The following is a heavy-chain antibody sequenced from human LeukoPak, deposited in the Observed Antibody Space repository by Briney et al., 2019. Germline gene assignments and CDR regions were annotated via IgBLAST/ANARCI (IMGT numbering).Heavy chain of an antibody. CDR3: ARRGRSSGLDY. CDR1: GGSISSSSYY. V-gene: IGHV4-39*01. J-gene: IGHJ4*02. D-gene: IGHD6-19*01. CDR2: IYYSGST. Sequence: PSEALSLTCTVSGGSISSSSYYWGWIRQPPGKGLEWIGSIYYSGSTYYNPSLKSRVTISVDTSKNQFSLKLSSVTAADTAVYYCARRGRSSGLDYWGQGTLVTVSS.